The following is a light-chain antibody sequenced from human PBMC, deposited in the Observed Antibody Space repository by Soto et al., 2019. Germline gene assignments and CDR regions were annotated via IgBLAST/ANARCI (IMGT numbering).Light chain of an antibody. Sequence: EIVLTQAAGTMSLTPGERGTHSCRASQSVSSSYLAWYQQKPGQAPRLLIYGASSRATGIPDRFSGSGSGRDFTLTIDRLEPEDCAVYYCQQYDSSSVTFGQGTRLEI. CDR3: QQYDSSSVT. J-gene: IGKJ5*01. CDR2: GAS. CDR1: QSVSSSY. V-gene: IGKV3-20*01.